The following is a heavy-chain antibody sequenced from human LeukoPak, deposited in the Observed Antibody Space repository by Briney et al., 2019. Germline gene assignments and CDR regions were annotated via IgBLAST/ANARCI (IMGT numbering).Heavy chain of an antibody. CDR3: TRVGYIDEGIDY. D-gene: IGHD5-24*01. J-gene: IGHJ4*02. V-gene: IGHV3-11*04. CDR1: GFTFSDYY. Sequence: PGGSLRLSCTASGFTFSDYYMSWIRQAPGKGLEWVSYISSSGSTKYYADSVKGRFTISRDNAKNSLYLQMNSLRAEDTAIYYCTRVGYIDEGIDYWGQGTLVTVSS. CDR2: ISSSGSTK.